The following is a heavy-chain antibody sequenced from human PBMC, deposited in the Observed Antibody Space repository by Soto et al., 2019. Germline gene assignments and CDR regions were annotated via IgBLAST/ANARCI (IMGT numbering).Heavy chain of an antibody. D-gene: IGHD3-22*01. J-gene: IGHJ5*02. Sequence: QLQLQESGPGLVKPSETLSLTCTVSGGSISSSSYYWGWIRQPPGKGLEWIGSIYYSGSTYYNPSLSSRVTISVDTSQNQFSLKLSSVTAADTAVYYCARVAYYCDSSGRRSSWFDPWGQGTLVTVSS. CDR1: GGSISSSSYY. CDR2: IYYSGST. CDR3: ARVAYYCDSSGRRSSWFDP. V-gene: IGHV4-39*01.